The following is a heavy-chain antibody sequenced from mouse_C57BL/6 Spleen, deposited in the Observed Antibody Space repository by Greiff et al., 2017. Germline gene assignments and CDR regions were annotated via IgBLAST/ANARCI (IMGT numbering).Heavy chain of an antibody. V-gene: IGHV5-17*01. J-gene: IGHJ4*01. CDR2: ISSGSSTI. CDR3: AGGAMDY. Sequence: DVQLQESGGGLVKPGGSLKLSCAASGFTFSDYGMHWVRQAPEKGLEWVAYISSGSSTIYYADTVKGRFTISRDNAKNTLFLQMTSLRSEDTAMYYCAGGAMDYWGQGTSVTVSS. CDR1: GFTFSDYG.